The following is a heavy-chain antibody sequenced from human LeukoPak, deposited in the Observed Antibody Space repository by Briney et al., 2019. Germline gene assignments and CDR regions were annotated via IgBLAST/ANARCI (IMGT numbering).Heavy chain of an antibody. D-gene: IGHD1-14*01. CDR1: GFTFGGYG. J-gene: IGHJ4*02. CDR3: TRYNNDHFDY. Sequence: GGSLGLSCAGSGFTFGGYGMHWFRQTPGKGLEWVAVIAYDGSRAFYADSVKGRFTISRDNSKNTMSVQMDDLRAEDTAVCYCTRYNNDHFDYWGQGTLVTVSS. V-gene: IGHV3-33*01. CDR2: IAYDGSRA.